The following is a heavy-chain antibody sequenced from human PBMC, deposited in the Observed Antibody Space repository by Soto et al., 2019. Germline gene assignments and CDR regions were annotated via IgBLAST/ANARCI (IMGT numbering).Heavy chain of an antibody. CDR2: FDPEDGET. D-gene: IGHD3-9*01. V-gene: IGHV1-24*01. J-gene: IGHJ4*02. Sequence: GASVKISCKVSGYTLTELSMHWVRQAPGKGLEWMGGFDPEDGETIYAQKFQVRVTMTEDTSTDTAYMELSSLRSEDTAVYYCATAYILTGYRYFVYWGQGTLVTVS. CDR3: ATAYILTGYRYFVY. CDR1: GYTLTELS.